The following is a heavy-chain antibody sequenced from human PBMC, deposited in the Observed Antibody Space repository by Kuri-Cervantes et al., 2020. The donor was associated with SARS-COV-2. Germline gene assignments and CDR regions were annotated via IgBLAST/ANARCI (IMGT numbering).Heavy chain of an antibody. CDR1: GFSFSSYA. CDR3: AKWEYQLLWPFDY. V-gene: IGHV3-23*01. Sequence: LSLTCAASGFSFSSYAMHWVRQAPGKGLEWVSAISGSGGSTYYADSVKGRFTISRDNSKNTLYLQMNSLRAEDTAVYYCAKWEYQLLWPFDYWGQGTLVTVSS. J-gene: IGHJ4*02. D-gene: IGHD2-2*01. CDR2: ISGSGGST.